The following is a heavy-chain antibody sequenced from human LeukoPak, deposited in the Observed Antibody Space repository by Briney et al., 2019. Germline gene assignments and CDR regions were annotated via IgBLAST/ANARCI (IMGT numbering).Heavy chain of an antibody. D-gene: IGHD3/OR15-3a*01. J-gene: IGHJ4*02. Sequence: ASVKVSCKASGYTFTSYYMHWVRQAPGQGLEWMGIINPSGGSTSYAQKFQGRVTMTRDTSTSTVYMELSSLRSEDTAVYYCARSKSVGLVSIDYFDYWGQGTLVTVSS. V-gene: IGHV1-46*01. CDR1: GYTFTSYY. CDR3: ARSKSVGLVSIDYFDY. CDR2: INPSGGST.